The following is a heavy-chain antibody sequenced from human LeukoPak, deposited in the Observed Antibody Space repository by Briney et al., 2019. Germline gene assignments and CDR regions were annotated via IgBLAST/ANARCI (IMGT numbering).Heavy chain of an antibody. J-gene: IGHJ3*02. D-gene: IGHD2-15*01. CDR2: ISGSGGST. Sequence: GGSLRLSCAASGFTFSSYGMSWVRQAPGKGLEWVSAISGSGGSTYYADSVKGRFTISRDNSKNTLYLQMNSLRAEDTAVYYCAKIPVVVAATHDAFDIWGQGTMVTVSS. V-gene: IGHV3-23*01. CDR3: AKIPVVVAATHDAFDI. CDR1: GFTFSSYG.